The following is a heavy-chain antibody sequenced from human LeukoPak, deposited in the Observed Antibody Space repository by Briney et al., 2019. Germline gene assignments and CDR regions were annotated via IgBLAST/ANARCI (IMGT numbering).Heavy chain of an antibody. D-gene: IGHD1-26*01. J-gene: IGHJ3*02. CDR2: IYHSGST. Sequence: PSETLSLTCTVSGYSISSGYYWGWIRQPPGKGLEWIGSIYHSGSTYYNPSLKSRVTISVDTSKNQFSLKLSSVTAADTAVYYCARGGGSYLGAFDIWGQGTMVTVSS. CDR3: ARGGGSYLGAFDI. CDR1: GYSISSGYY. V-gene: IGHV4-38-2*02.